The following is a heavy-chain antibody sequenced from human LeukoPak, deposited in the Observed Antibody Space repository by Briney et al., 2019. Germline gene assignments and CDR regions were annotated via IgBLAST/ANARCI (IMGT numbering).Heavy chain of an antibody. D-gene: IGHD6-13*01. V-gene: IGHV4-39*01. J-gene: IGHJ3*02. CDR3: ARGIYSSSWYLRAHAFDI. Sequence: TSETLSLTCTVSGGSISSSSYYWGWIRQPPGKGLEWIGSIYYSGSTYYNPPLKSRVTISVDTSKNQFSLKLSSVTAADTAVYYCARGIYSSSWYLRAHAFDIWGQGTMVTVS. CDR1: GGSISSSSYY. CDR2: IYYSGST.